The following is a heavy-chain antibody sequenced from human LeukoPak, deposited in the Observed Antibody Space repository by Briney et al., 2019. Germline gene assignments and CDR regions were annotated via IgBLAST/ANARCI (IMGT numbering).Heavy chain of an antibody. D-gene: IGHD2-21*01. CDR1: GYTFTGYF. V-gene: IGHV1-2*02. Sequence: ASVKVSCKASGYTFTGYFIHWVRQAPGQGLEWMGWINPNSGGTNYAQKFQGRVTMTRDTSISTAFMEVSRLRSDDTAVYYCARKEPLLGGGDPKSEYNMDVWGKGTTVTVSS. CDR2: INPNSGGT. CDR3: ARKEPLLGGGDPKSEYNMDV. J-gene: IGHJ6*03.